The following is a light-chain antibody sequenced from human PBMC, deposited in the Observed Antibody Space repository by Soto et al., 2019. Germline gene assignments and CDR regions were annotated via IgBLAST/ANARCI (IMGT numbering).Light chain of an antibody. Sequence: EIVMTQSPATLAVSPGERATLSCRASQSVRINVAWYQQKNGQAPRLLIYAASSLQSGVPSRFSGSGSGTEFTLTISSLQPDDFATYYCQHYNSYSEAFGQGTKVDIK. V-gene: IGKV3-15*01. J-gene: IGKJ1*01. CDR3: QHYNSYSEA. CDR2: AAS. CDR1: QSVRIN.